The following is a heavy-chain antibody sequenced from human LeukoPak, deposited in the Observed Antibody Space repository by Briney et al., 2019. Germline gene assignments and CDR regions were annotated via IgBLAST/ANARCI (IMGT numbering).Heavy chain of an antibody. CDR2: ISTSSNTI. D-gene: IGHD1-26*01. CDR1: GFTFSSYN. Sequence: GGSLRLSCAASGFTFSSYNMNWVRQAPGKGLEWVSYISTSSNTIYYADSVKGRFTISRDNAKNSLYLQMNDLRAEDTAVYYCARVGRYGMDVWGQGTTVTVSS. CDR3: ARVGRYGMDV. J-gene: IGHJ6*02. V-gene: IGHV3-48*01.